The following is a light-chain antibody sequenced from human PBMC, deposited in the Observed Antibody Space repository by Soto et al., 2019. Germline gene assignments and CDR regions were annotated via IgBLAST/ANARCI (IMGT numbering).Light chain of an antibody. CDR1: QSISSY. V-gene: IGKV1-39*01. CDR2: AAS. Sequence: DIQMTQSPSSLYASVGDRVIITCRASQSISSYLNWYQHKPGKAPKLLIYAASSLQRVVPSRFSSSGSGTDFTLTISTLQPEDFVTYYCQQSYSTPRYTFGHGTKLEIK. CDR3: QQSYSTPRYT. J-gene: IGKJ2*01.